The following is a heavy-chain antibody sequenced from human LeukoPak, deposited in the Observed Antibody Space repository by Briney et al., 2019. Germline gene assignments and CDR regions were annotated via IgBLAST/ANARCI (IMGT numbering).Heavy chain of an antibody. D-gene: IGHD1-26*01. CDR3: AGGSYSVLAADY. CDR2: IYYSGST. Sequence: SETPSLTCTVSGGSTSSSGYYWGWIRQPPGKGLEWIGSIYYSGSTHYNPSLKSRVTISVDTSKNQFSLKLSSVTAADTAVYCCAGGSYSVLAADYWGQGTLVTVSS. V-gene: IGHV4-39*05. CDR1: GGSTSSSGYY. J-gene: IGHJ4*02.